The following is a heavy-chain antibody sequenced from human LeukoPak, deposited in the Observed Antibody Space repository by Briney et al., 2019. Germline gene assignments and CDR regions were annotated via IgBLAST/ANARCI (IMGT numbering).Heavy chain of an antibody. Sequence: PGGSLRLSCAASGFTFSSYAMSWVRQAPGKGLEWVSAISGGGDGTYYADSVKGRFTISRDNSKNTLFLQMNSLRADDTAVYYCAKEGQLRYFDWFNYWGQGTLVTVSS. V-gene: IGHV3-23*01. CDR3: AKEGQLRYFDWFNY. J-gene: IGHJ5*01. D-gene: IGHD3-9*01. CDR1: GFTFSSYA. CDR2: ISGGGDGT.